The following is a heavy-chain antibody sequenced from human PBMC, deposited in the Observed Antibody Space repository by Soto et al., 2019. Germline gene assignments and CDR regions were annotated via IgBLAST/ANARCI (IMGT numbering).Heavy chain of an antibody. D-gene: IGHD5-18*01. V-gene: IGHV3-30-3*01. CDR1: GFTFSSYA. CDR3: AKGSAYSYSYGPPDAFDI. CDR2: ISYDGSNK. J-gene: IGHJ3*02. Sequence: GGSLRLSCAASGFTFSSYAMHWVRQAPGKGLEWVAVISYDGSNKYYADSVKGRFTISRDNSKNTLYLQMNSLRAEDTAVYYCAKGSAYSYSYGPPDAFDIWGQGTMVTVSS.